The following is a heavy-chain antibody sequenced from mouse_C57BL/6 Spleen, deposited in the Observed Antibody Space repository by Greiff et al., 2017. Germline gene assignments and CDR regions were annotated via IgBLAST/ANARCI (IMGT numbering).Heavy chain of an antibody. V-gene: IGHV1-26*01. J-gene: IGHJ2*01. Sequence: VQLQQSGPELVKPGASVKISCKASGYTFTDYYMNWVKQSHGKSLEWIGDINPNNGGTSYNQKFKGKATLNVDKSASTAYRELRSLTSEDSAVYYCARREFNFFDYWGQGTTLTVSS. CDR1: GYTFTDYY. CDR3: ARREFNFFDY. CDR2: INPNNGGT.